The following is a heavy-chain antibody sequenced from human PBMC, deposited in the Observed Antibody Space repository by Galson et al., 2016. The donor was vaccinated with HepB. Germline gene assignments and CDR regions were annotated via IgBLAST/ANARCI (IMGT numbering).Heavy chain of an antibody. CDR2: MNPNSGNT. CDR3: ASVAVFGGGMDV. CDR1: GYTFSSND. Sequence: SVKVSCKASGYTFSSNDINWVRQATGQGLEWMGWMNPNSGNTGYVQKFRGRVTMTGNPSISTAYMELSSLRSDDTAVYYCASVAVFGGGMDVRGQGTTVTVSS. D-gene: IGHD3-16*01. V-gene: IGHV1-8*01. J-gene: IGHJ6*02.